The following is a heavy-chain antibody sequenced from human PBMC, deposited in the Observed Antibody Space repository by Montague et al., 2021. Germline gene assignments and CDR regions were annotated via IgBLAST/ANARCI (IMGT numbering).Heavy chain of an antibody. CDR3: ARSLYCIGGSCYSGFDP. J-gene: IGHJ5*02. D-gene: IGHD2-15*01. Sequence: SETLSLTCTVSGGSISSNSYWWAWIRQPPGKGLEYVGTTSNTGSSYCSPSLKSRVTISVDTSKNQFSLRLSAVTAADTAVYYCARSLYCIGGSCYSGFDPWGQGTLVTVSS. CDR2: TSNTGSS. V-gene: IGHV4-39*01. CDR1: GGSISSNSYW.